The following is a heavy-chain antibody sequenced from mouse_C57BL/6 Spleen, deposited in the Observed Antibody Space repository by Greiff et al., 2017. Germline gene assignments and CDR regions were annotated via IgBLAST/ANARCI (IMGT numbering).Heavy chain of an antibody. CDR3: AGRRGPSGSSSYLYFDG. Sequence: VQLQQPGAELVKPGASVKLSCKASGYTFTSYWMQWVKQRPGQGLEWIGEIDPSDSYTNYNHKFKGKATLTVDPSSSTAYMQLSSLTSEDSAVYDCAGRRGPSGSSSYLYFDGWGTGGTVTVS. CDR2: IDPSDSYT. V-gene: IGHV1-50*01. CDR1: GYTFTSYW. J-gene: IGHJ1*03. D-gene: IGHD1-1*01.